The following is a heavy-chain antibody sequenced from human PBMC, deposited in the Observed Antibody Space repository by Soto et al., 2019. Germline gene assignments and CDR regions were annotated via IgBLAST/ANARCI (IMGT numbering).Heavy chain of an antibody. J-gene: IGHJ5*02. CDR2: ISWNSGII. CDR1: GFTFDDYA. D-gene: IGHD6-13*01. CDR3: AKDGTGDLSCSWHNWFDP. V-gene: IGHV3-9*01. Sequence: PVGSLRISCAASGFTFDDYAMHWVRQAPGKGLEWVSGISWNSGIIAYADSVKGRFTISRDNARNSLYLQMNSLRAEDTALYYCAKDGTGDLSCSWHNWFDPWGQGTLVTVSS.